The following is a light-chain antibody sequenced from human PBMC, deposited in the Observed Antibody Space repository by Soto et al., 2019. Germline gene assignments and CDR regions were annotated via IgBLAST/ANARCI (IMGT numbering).Light chain of an antibody. J-gene: IGLJ1*01. CDR3: SSYTSGSTLYV. Sequence: QSVLTQPPSASGTPGQRVTISCSGTSSDVGGYNYVCWYQQHPGKAPKLMIYEVSNRPSGVSTRFSGSKSGNTASLTISGLQAEDEADYYCSSYTSGSTLYVFGTGTKVTVL. V-gene: IGLV2-14*01. CDR2: EVS. CDR1: SSDVGGYNY.